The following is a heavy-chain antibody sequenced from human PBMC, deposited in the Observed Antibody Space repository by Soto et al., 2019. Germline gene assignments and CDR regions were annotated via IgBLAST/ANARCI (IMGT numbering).Heavy chain of an antibody. CDR3: AHLVVAWITYYFDS. Sequence: QITLKESGPTLVKPTQTLTLTCTFSGFSLSTSGVGVGWIRQPPGKALEWLTFIYWDDDKRNSPFLKSRLTTTKDTSKNRVVLTMTNMDPVDTATYYCAHLVVAWITYYFDSWGQGTLVTVSS. CDR1: GFSLSTSGVG. D-gene: IGHD2-15*01. CDR2: IYWDDDK. J-gene: IGHJ4*02. V-gene: IGHV2-5*02.